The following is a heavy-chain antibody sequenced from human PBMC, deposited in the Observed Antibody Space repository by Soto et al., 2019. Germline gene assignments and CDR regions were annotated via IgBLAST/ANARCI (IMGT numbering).Heavy chain of an antibody. CDR2: ISWNSGTI. J-gene: IGHJ6*02. CDR1: GFTFDDYA. V-gene: IGHV3-9*01. CDR3: AKDMRGGSSSSRYYYGLDV. Sequence: EEQLVESGGGLVQPGRSLRLSCAASGFTFDDYAMHWVRQAPGKGLEWVSGISWNSGTIVYADSVKGRFTISRDNAKNSLYLQMNSLRGEDTALYYCAKDMRGGSSSSRYYYGLDVWGQGTTVTVSS. D-gene: IGHD6-13*01.